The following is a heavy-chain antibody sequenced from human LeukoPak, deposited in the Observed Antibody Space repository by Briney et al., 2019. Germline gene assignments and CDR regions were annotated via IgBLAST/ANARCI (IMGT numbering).Heavy chain of an antibody. V-gene: IGHV3-30*03. J-gene: IGHJ3*02. CDR1: RFTFSSYG. Sequence: GGSLRLSCAASRFTFSSYGMHWVRQAPGKGLEWVAVISYDGSDKYYADSVKGRFTISRDNSKNTLYLQMNSLRAEDTAVYYCAGEGRVTETFDIWGQGTMVTVSS. CDR2: ISYDGSDK. CDR3: AGEGRVTETFDI. D-gene: IGHD4-23*01.